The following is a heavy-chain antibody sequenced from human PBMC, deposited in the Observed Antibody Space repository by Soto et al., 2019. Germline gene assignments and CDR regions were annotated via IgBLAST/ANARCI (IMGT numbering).Heavy chain of an antibody. CDR2: INHSGST. Sequence: SETLSLTCAVSGGSFSGYYWSWIRQPPGKGLEWIGEINHSGSTNYNPSLKSRGTISVDTSKNQFSLKLSSVTAADTAVYYFARGGGGQRYPPREYYYGSGSYKLYYYYGMDVWGQGTTGTVS. J-gene: IGHJ6*02. D-gene: IGHD3-10*01. CDR3: ARGGGGQRYPPREYYYGSGSYKLYYYYGMDV. V-gene: IGHV4-34*01. CDR1: GGSFSGYY.